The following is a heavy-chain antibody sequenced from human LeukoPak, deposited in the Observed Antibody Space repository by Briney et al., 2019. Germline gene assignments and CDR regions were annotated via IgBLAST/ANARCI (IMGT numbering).Heavy chain of an antibody. CDR3: ARAPTGIAVADWGYYFDY. V-gene: IGHV3-30-3*01. Sequence: QPGRSPRLSCAASGFTFSSYAMRWVRQAPGKGLEWVAVISYDGSNKYYADSVKGRFTISRDNSKNTLYLQMNSLRAEDTAVYYCARAPTGIAVADWGYYFDYWGQGTLVTVSS. J-gene: IGHJ4*02. CDR2: ISYDGSNK. D-gene: IGHD6-19*01. CDR1: GFTFSSYA.